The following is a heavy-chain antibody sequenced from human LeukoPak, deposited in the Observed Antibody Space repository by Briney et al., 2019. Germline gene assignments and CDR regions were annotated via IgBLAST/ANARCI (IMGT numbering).Heavy chain of an antibody. J-gene: IGHJ6*02. CDR1: GFTFDDYA. CDR3: ARDRYYGSGSYSNYYYGMDV. CDR2: ISWNSGSI. V-gene: IGHV3-9*01. Sequence: PGGSLRLSCAASGFTFDDYAMHWVRQAPGKGLEWVSGISWNSGSIGYADSVKGRFTISRDNAKNSLYLQMNSLRAEDTALYYCARDRYYGSGSYSNYYYGMDVWGQGTTVTVSS. D-gene: IGHD3-10*01.